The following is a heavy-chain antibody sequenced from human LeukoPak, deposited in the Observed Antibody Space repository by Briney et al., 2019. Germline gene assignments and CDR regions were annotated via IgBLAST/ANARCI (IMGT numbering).Heavy chain of an antibody. Sequence: GASVKVSCKASGGTFNNYTISWVRQAPGQGLEWMGGIIPIFGTANYAQKFQGKVTITADKSTSTAYMELSSLRSEDTAVYYCARTYCGGDCYSSRGWFDPWGQGTLVTVSS. CDR2: IIPIFGTA. D-gene: IGHD2-21*02. CDR1: GGTFNNYT. J-gene: IGHJ5*02. CDR3: ARTYCGGDCYSSRGWFDP. V-gene: IGHV1-69*06.